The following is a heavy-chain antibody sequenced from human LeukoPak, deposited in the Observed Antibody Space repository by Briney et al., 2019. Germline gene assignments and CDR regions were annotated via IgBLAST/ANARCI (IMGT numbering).Heavy chain of an antibody. CDR3: AKSSPMVRGGIRSFYF. J-gene: IGHJ3*01. Sequence: GGSLRLSCAASGFTFSSYAMSWVRQAPGKGLEWVSAISGSGGSTYYADSVKGRFTISRDNSKNTLYLQMNSLRAEDTAVYYCAKSSPMVRGGIRSFYFWGQGTMVTVSS. CDR2: ISGSGGST. D-gene: IGHD3-10*01. CDR1: GFTFSSYA. V-gene: IGHV3-23*01.